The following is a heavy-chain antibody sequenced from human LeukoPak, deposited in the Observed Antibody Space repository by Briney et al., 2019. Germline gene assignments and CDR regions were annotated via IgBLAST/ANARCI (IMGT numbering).Heavy chain of an antibody. CDR2: IIPIFGTA. Sequence: SVKVSCKASGGTFSSYAISWVRQAPRQGLEWMGGIIPIFGTANYAQKFQGRVTITADESTSTAYMELSSLRSEDTAVYYCAKDVDSGSYYYFDYWGQGTLVTVSS. CDR1: GGTFSSYA. CDR3: AKDVDSGSYYYFDY. J-gene: IGHJ4*02. V-gene: IGHV1-69*01. D-gene: IGHD1-26*01.